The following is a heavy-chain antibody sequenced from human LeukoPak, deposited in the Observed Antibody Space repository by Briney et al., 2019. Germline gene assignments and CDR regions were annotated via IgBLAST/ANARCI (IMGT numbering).Heavy chain of an antibody. CDR1: GGSISISNYY. V-gene: IGHV4-39*07. Sequence: SETLSLTCTVSGGSISISNYYWGWIRQPPGKGLEWIGSMSYSGRTYYNPSLKTRVTVSLDTSKNQFSLKLSSVTAADTAVYYCARGRTYGSGSGVWGQGTLVTVSS. J-gene: IGHJ4*02. D-gene: IGHD3-10*01. CDR3: ARGRTYGSGSGV. CDR2: MSYSGRT.